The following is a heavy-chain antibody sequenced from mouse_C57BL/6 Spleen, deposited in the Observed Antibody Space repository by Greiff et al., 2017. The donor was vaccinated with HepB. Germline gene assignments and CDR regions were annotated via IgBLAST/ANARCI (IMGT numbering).Heavy chain of an antibody. Sequence: QVQLQQPGAELVKPGASVKLSCKASGYTFTSYWMQWVKQRPGQGLEWIGEIDPSDSYTNYNQKFKGKATLTVDTSSSTAYMQLSSLTSGDSAVYYAASRSTTVVAADYWGQGTTLTVSS. V-gene: IGHV1-50*01. J-gene: IGHJ2*01. CDR3: ASRSTTVVAADY. CDR2: IDPSDSYT. CDR1: GYTFTSYW. D-gene: IGHD1-1*01.